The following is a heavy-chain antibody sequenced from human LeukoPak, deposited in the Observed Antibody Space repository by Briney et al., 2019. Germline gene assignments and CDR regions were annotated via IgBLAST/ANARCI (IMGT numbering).Heavy chain of an antibody. CDR3: ARDRAHYCVLDY. V-gene: IGHV3-74*01. Sequence: PGGSLRLSCAASGFIFSTYCMNWVRQAPGKGLVWLSRIKNGGSITNYADSVKGRFTISRDNAKNTLYLQMNSLRDEDTAVYYCARDRAHYCVLDYWGQGTLVTVSS. CDR2: IKNGGSIT. D-gene: IGHD3-10*02. CDR1: GFIFSTYC. J-gene: IGHJ4*02.